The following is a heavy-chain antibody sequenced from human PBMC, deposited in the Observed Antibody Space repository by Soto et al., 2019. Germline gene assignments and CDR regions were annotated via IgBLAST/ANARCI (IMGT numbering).Heavy chain of an antibody. CDR1: GGSISSYY. CDR2: IYYSGST. V-gene: IGHV4-59*01. Sequence: SETLSLTCTVSGGSISSYYWSWIRQPPGKGLEWIGYIYYSGSTNYNPSLKSRVTISVDTSKNQFSLKLSSVTAADTAVYYCARGNEQWLSQNWFDPWGQGTLVTVSS. J-gene: IGHJ5*02. D-gene: IGHD6-19*01. CDR3: ARGNEQWLSQNWFDP.